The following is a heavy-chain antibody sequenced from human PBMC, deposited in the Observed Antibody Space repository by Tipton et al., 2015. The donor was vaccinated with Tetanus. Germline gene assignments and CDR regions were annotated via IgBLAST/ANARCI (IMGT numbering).Heavy chain of an antibody. V-gene: IGHV3-33*01. CDR2: SWYDGTDK. Sequence: SLRLSCAASGFIFSSYGIHWVHQAPGKGLEWVAVSWYDGTDKYYADSVKGRFTISRDNSKNTLYLQMNSLRAEDTALYYCAREADCSGGSCFSGDFDTWGQGTQVTVSS. CDR1: GFIFSSYG. CDR3: AREADCSGGSCFSGDFDT. J-gene: IGHJ4*02. D-gene: IGHD2-15*01.